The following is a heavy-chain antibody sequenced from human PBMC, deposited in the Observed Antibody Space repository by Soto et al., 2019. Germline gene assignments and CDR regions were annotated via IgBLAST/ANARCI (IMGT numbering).Heavy chain of an antibody. J-gene: IGHJ1*01. D-gene: IGHD2-15*01. Sequence: ELRLLESGGGLVQPGGSLRLSCAASGFTFSSSAMNWVRQAPEKGLEWVSTVSGSGDDTYYADSVRGRFTISRDNSKKTLYLQMNSRRAEDTAIYYCAKDGHYCSGGTCYSSHWGQGTLVTVSS. V-gene: IGHV3-23*01. CDR2: VSGSGDDT. CDR1: GFTFSSSA. CDR3: AKDGHYCSGGTCYSSH.